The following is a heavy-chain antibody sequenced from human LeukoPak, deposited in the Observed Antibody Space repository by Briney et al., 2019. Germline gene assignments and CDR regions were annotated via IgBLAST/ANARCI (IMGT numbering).Heavy chain of an antibody. CDR3: AKGGHYYIGGNWFDP. Sequence: GGSLRLSCAASGFTFSSYAMHWVRQAPGKGLEWVSAISGSGGSTYYADSVKGRFTISRDNSKNTLYLQMNSLRAEDTAVYYCAKGGHYYIGGNWFDPWGQGTLVTVSS. CDR1: GFTFSSYA. CDR2: ISGSGGST. D-gene: IGHD3-10*02. J-gene: IGHJ5*02. V-gene: IGHV3-23*01.